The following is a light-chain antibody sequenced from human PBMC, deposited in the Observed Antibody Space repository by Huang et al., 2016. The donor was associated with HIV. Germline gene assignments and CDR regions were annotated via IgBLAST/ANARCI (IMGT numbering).Light chain of an antibody. J-gene: IGKJ1*01. CDR2: SAA. V-gene: IGKV1-6*01. Sequence: AIQMTQSPASLSASVGDRVTITCRASQDIGNELGWYQQRLGKAPKLLVSSAAHLQSGVPSRVTGSGSGTHFTLTISGLQPEDFATYYCLQDHVYPWTFGQGTKVEI. CDR3: LQDHVYPWT. CDR1: QDIGNE.